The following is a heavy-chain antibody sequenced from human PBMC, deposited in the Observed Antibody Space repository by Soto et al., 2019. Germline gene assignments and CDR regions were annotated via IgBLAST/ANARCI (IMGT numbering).Heavy chain of an antibody. CDR2: ISYDGSNK. CDR1: GFTFSNYG. J-gene: IGHJ4*02. Sequence: LRLSCAASGFTFSNYGMHWVRQAPGKGLEWVAVISYDGSNKYYADSVKGRFTISRDNSKNTLYLQMNSLRAEDTAVYYCVKRDSGGWYYLDYWGQGTLVTVSS. V-gene: IGHV3-30*18. D-gene: IGHD6-19*01. CDR3: VKRDSGGWYYLDY.